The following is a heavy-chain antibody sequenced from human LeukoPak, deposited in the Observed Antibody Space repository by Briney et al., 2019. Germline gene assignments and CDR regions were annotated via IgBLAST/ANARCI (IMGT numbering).Heavy chain of an antibody. CDR3: AKRGRGGSYLPLYYFDY. CDR2: ISCDGSNK. V-gene: IGHV3-30*18. D-gene: IGHD1-26*01. J-gene: IGHJ4*02. CDR1: GFTFSSYG. Sequence: PGGSLRLSCAASGFTFSSYGMHWVRQAPGKGLEWVAVISCDGSNKYYADSVKGRFTISRDNSKNTLYLQMNSLRAEDTAVYYCAKRGRGGSYLPLYYFDYWGQGTLVTVSS.